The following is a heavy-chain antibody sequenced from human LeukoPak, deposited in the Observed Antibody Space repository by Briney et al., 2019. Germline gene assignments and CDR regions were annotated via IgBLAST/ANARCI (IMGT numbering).Heavy chain of an antibody. J-gene: IGHJ6*02. CDR1: GYTFTSYA. Sequence: ASVKVSCKASGYTFTSYAMHWVRQAPGQRLEWMGWINAGNGNTKYPQKFQGRVTITRDTSASTAYMELSSLRSEDTAVYYCARGGSSLDYYYYGMDVWGQGTTVTVSS. CDR2: INAGNGNT. CDR3: ARGGSSLDYYYYGMDV. V-gene: IGHV1-3*01. D-gene: IGHD2-2*01.